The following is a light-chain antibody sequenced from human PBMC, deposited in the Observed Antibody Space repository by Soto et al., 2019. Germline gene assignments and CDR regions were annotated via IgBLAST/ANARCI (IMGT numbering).Light chain of an antibody. J-gene: IGKJ2*01. CDR1: QSVSSSY. CDR3: QPYGISPYT. CDR2: GAS. Sequence: EIVLTQSPGTLSLSPGERDTLSCRASQSVSSSYLARYQQKPGQAPRLLIYGASSRATGIPDRFSGSGSRTDCTLTISRLEPEDFAVYYCQPYGISPYTFGQGTKLEIK. V-gene: IGKV3-20*01.